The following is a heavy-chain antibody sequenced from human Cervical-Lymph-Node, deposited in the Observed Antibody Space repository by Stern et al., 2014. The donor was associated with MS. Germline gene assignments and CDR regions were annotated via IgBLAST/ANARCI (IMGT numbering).Heavy chain of an antibody. Sequence: QMQLVESGAEVKKPGSSVNVSCMASGGTFSSSYAIPWMRQAPGQGLEWMGRIIPILGLPYYAQKFQGRVTITADTSTNTAYMGLNSLTSEDTAVYYCARGVVSNRATATLHNLFDPWGQGTLVTVSS. CDR1: GGTFSSSYA. V-gene: IGHV1-69*09. CDR2: IIPILGLP. CDR3: ARGVVSNRATATLHNLFDP. J-gene: IGHJ5*02. D-gene: IGHD1-1*01.